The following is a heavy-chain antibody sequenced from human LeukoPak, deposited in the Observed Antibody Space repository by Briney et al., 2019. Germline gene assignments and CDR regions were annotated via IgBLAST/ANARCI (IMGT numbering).Heavy chain of an antibody. CDR2: ISGSGGNT. CDR1: GFTFSNYA. CDR3: AKDHEQWLVGDAFDI. J-gene: IGHJ3*02. V-gene: IGHV3-23*01. Sequence: PGGSLRLSCAASGFTFSNYAMSWVRQAPGKGLEWVSVISGSGGNTYYADSVKGRFTISRDNSKNTLNLQMNSLRAEDTAVYYCAKDHEQWLVGDAFDIWGQGTMVTVSS. D-gene: IGHD6-19*01.